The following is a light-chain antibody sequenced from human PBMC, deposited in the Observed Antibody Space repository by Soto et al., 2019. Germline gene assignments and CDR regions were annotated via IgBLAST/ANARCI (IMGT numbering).Light chain of an antibody. J-gene: IGLJ1*01. V-gene: IGLV2-14*01. CDR1: NTDVGQDNS. Sequence: QSVLTQPASVSGSRGQSITISCVGRNTDVGQDNSVSWYQQGPGKAPKLLIFEVTNRPSGVSSRFSGSRSANTASLTISGLQPDDEGDYFCVSYTHTDTLVFXTGTKVTVL. CDR2: EVT. CDR3: VSYTHTDTLV.